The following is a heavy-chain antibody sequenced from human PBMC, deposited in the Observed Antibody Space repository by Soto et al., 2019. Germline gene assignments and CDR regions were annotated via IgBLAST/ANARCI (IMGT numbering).Heavy chain of an antibody. J-gene: IGHJ6*02. Sequence: GGSLRLSCAASGFTFSSYAMSWVRQAPGKGLEWVSAISGSGGSTYYADSVKGRFTISRDNSKNTLYLQMNSLRAEDTAVYYCAKDNGSGSYYNVDYYYGLDVWGQGTTVTVSS. CDR2: ISGSGGST. D-gene: IGHD3-10*01. CDR1: GFTFSSYA. CDR3: AKDNGSGSYYNVDYYYGLDV. V-gene: IGHV3-23*01.